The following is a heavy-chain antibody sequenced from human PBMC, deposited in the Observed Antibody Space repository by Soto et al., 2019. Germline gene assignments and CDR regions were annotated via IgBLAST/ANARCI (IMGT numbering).Heavy chain of an antibody. CDR2: ISAYKSNT. CDR3: ARTWSTVTISSMAAFDI. D-gene: IGHD4-17*01. J-gene: IGHJ3*02. Sequence: ASMKVSRKGSGYTFTSYCISWVRQAPGQGLEGMGRISAYKSNTNYAQKLQGRVTMTTDTSTSTAYMELRSLRSDDTAVYYCARTWSTVTISSMAAFDIWGQGTMVTVSS. CDR1: GYTFTSYC. V-gene: IGHV1-18*01.